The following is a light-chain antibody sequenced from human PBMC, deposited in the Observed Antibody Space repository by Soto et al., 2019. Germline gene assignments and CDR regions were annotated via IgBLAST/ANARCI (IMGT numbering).Light chain of an antibody. Sequence: QSALTQPASVSGSPGQSITISCAGTSSDVGSYDLVSWYQQHPGKAPKLVIYEVSKRPSGVSNRFSGSKSGNTASLTISGLQAEDEADYYCCSYAGSSTLLFGGGTKVTVL. CDR1: SSDVGSYDL. J-gene: IGLJ2*01. CDR3: CSYAGSSTLL. V-gene: IGLV2-23*02. CDR2: EVS.